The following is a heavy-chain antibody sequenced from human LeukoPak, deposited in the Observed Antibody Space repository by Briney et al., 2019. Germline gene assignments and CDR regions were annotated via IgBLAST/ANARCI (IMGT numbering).Heavy chain of an antibody. Sequence: GGSLRLSCAASGFTFSSYAMSWVRQAPGKGLVWVSAISGSGGGTYYADSVKGRFTISRDNSKNTLYLQMDSLRADDTAVYYCARTPRYCSGGSCAYYFDYWGQGTLVTVSS. J-gene: IGHJ4*02. D-gene: IGHD2-15*01. CDR2: ISGSGGGT. CDR1: GFTFSSYA. CDR3: ARTPRYCSGGSCAYYFDY. V-gene: IGHV3-23*01.